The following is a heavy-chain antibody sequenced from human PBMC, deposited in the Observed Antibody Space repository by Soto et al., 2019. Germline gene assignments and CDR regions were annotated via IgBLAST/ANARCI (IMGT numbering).Heavy chain of an antibody. CDR2: IYPGDSDT. D-gene: IGHD2-15*01. V-gene: IGHV5-51*01. CDR3: ARRGTIDNYYYYGMDV. J-gene: IGHJ6*02. Sequence: GESLKISCKGSGYSFTSYWIGWVRQMPGKGLEWMGIIYPGDSDTRYSPSFQGQVTISADKSISTAYLQWSSLKASDTAMYYCARRGTIDNYYYYGMDVWGQGTTVTVSS. CDR1: GYSFTSYW.